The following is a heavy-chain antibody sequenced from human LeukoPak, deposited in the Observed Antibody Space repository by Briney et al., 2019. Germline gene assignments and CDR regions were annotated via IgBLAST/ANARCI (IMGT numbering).Heavy chain of an antibody. CDR1: GYTFTSYD. Sequence: ASVKVSCKASGYTFTSYDINWVRQATGQGLEWMGWMNPNSGNTGYAQKFQGRVTMTRNTSISTAYMELSSLRSEDTAVYYCARGRGKAAAGIRYNWFDPWGQGTLVTVSS. CDR2: MNPNSGNT. V-gene: IGHV1-8*01. CDR3: ARGRGKAAAGIRYNWFDP. J-gene: IGHJ5*02. D-gene: IGHD6-13*01.